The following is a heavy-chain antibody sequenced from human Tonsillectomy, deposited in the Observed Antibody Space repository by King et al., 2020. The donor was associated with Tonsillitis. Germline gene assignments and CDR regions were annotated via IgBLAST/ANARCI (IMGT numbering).Heavy chain of an antibody. J-gene: IGHJ3*02. Sequence: VQLQQWGAGLLKPSETLSLTCAVYGGSFSGYYWSWIRQPPGKGLEWIGNIYYSGTVNYNPSLKTRLTISVDMSKNQFSLKLNSMTAADTAVYYCASDPRGSPRNTFDIWGLGTMVTVSS. D-gene: IGHD5-12*01. CDR3: ASDPRGSPRNTFDI. CDR1: GGSFSGYY. V-gene: IGHV4-34*11. CDR2: IYYSGTV.